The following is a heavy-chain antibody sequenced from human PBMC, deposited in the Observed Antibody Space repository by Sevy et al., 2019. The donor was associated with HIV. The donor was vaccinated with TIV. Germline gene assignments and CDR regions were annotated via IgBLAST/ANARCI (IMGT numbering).Heavy chain of an antibody. CDR1: GFTFSSYS. Sequence: GESLKISCAASGFTFSSYSMNWVRQAPGKGLEWVSYISSSSTIYYADSVKGRFTISRDNAKNSLYLQMNSLRAEDTAVYYCARGSGSYHYFDYWGQGTLVTVSS. J-gene: IGHJ4*02. CDR3: ARGSGSYHYFDY. CDR2: ISSSSTI. D-gene: IGHD1-26*01. V-gene: IGHV3-48*01.